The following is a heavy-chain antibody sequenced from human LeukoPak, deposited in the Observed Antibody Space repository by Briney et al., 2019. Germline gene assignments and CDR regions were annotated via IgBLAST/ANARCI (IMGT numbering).Heavy chain of an antibody. CDR2: INPSGGST. V-gene: IGHV1-46*01. CDR3: ARDHRGGGDY. Sequence: GASVKVSCKASGYTFTSYAMNWVRQAPGQGLEWMGIINPSGGSTSYAQKFQGRVTMTRDTSTSTVYMELSSLRSEDTAVYYCARDHRGGGDYWGQGTLVTVSS. CDR1: GYTFTSYA. D-gene: IGHD3-16*01. J-gene: IGHJ4*02.